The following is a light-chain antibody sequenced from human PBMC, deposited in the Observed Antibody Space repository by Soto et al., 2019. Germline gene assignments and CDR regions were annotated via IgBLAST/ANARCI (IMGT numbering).Light chain of an antibody. CDR2: KAS. J-gene: IGKJ1*01. CDR1: QTVSNW. Sequence: DIQLTQSPSTLSASVGDRVTITCRASQTVSNWLAWYQQKQGKAPKLLIYKASILESGVPSRFSGSGSGTEFTLTISSLQPEDFATYYCQKYNSYSQTFGQGTKVEIK. CDR3: QKYNSYSQT. V-gene: IGKV1-5*03.